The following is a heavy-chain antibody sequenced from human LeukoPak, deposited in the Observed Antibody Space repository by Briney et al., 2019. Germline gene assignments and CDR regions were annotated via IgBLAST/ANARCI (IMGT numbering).Heavy chain of an antibody. Sequence: GGTLRLSCAASGFTFSSYGMSWVRQAPGKGLEWVSAISGSGGSAYYAGSVKGRFTLSSDNSKNTLYLQMNSLRAEDTAVYYCAKAVPYQLGELLYEFATMWGFDYWGQGTLVTVSS. J-gene: IGHJ4*02. CDR3: AKAVPYQLGELLYEFATMWGFDY. CDR1: GFTFSSYG. CDR2: ISGSGGSA. D-gene: IGHD3-10*01. V-gene: IGHV3-23*01.